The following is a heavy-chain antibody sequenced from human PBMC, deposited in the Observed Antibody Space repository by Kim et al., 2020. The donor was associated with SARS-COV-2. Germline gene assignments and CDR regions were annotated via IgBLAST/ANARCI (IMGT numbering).Heavy chain of an antibody. Sequence: SVKVSCKASGGTFSSYAISWVRQAPGQGLEWMGGIIPIFGTANYAQKFQGRVTITADESTSTAYMELSSLRSEDTAVYYCARGGAIFGVVPTYNWFDPWGQGTLVTVSS. CDR3: ARGGAIFGVVPTYNWFDP. V-gene: IGHV1-69*13. CDR1: GGTFSSYA. J-gene: IGHJ5*02. CDR2: IIPIFGTA. D-gene: IGHD3-3*01.